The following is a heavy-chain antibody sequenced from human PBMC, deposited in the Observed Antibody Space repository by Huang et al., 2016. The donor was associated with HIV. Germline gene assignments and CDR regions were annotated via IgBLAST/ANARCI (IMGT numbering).Heavy chain of an antibody. D-gene: IGHD6-6*01. V-gene: IGHV5-51*01. CDR1: GYSFSSYW. CDR3: ARRFSSSSGYFDY. CDR2: IFPDDSDT. J-gene: IGHJ4*02. Sequence: VQLVQSGAEVKKPGESLKISCKGSGYSFSSYWIAWVRQMPGKGREWMGFIFPDDSDTTYSPSFEGQVTISADKSIGTAYLQWSSLKASDTAMYYCARRFSSSSGYFDYWGQGSLVTVSS.